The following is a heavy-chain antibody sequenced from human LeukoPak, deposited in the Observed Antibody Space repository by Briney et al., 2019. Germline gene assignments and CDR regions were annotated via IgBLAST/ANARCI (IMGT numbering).Heavy chain of an antibody. D-gene: IGHD3-3*01. CDR1: GFTFSSYA. J-gene: IGHJ5*02. CDR2: ISYDGSNK. Sequence: GGSLRLSCAASGFTFSSYAMHWVRQAPGKGLEWVAVISYDGSNKYYADSVKGRFTISRDNAKNSLYLQMNSLRAEDTAVYYCARAPYYDFSWGQGTLVTVSS. CDR3: ARAPYYDFS. V-gene: IGHV3-30-3*01.